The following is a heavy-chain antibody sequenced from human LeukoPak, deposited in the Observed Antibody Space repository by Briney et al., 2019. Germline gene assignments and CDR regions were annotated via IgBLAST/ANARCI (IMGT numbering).Heavy chain of an antibody. J-gene: IGHJ5*02. Sequence: GVSVKVSCKASGYTFTRYYMLGVRQAPGQGGEWLGWINPNSGGTNYAQKLQGRLSMTGDTSISTSYLELSRLSTDDTAVYYCARVGSSGWDTFEQSPTWGQGTLVTVSS. CDR1: GYTFTRYY. D-gene: IGHD6-19*01. CDR2: INPNSGGT. CDR3: ARVGSSGWDTFEQSPT. V-gene: IGHV1-2*02.